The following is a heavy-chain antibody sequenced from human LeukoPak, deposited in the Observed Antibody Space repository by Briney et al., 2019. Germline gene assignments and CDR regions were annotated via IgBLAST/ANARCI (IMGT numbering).Heavy chain of an antibody. D-gene: IGHD1-14*01. Sequence: PGRSLRLSCAASGFTFSSHGMHWVRQTPGKGLEWVAVIWYDGSNKYDADSVKGRFTISRDNSKNTLYLQMDSLRAEDTAMYYCAGQTRSYWYFDLWGRGTVDPVSS. CDR1: GFTFSSHG. V-gene: IGHV3-33*01. J-gene: IGHJ2*01. CDR3: AGQTRSYWYFDL. CDR2: IWYDGSNK.